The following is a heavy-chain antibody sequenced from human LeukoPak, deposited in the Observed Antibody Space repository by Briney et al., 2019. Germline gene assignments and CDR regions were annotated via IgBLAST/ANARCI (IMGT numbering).Heavy chain of an antibody. CDR2: ISTSGGST. J-gene: IGHJ4*02. CDR1: GFTFSIYA. D-gene: IGHD3-9*01. V-gene: IGHV3-23*01. Sequence: GGSLRLSCAASGFTFSIYAMTWVRQAPGKGLEWVSAISTSGGSTYYADSVKGRFTISRDNSKNTLYLQMNSLRAEDTAVYYCARDATNKGILRYFDWLPTAFDYWGQGTLVTVSS. CDR3: ARDATNKGILRYFDWLPTAFDY.